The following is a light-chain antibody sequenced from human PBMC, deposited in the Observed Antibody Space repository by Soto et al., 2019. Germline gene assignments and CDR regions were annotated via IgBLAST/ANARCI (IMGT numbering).Light chain of an antibody. CDR2: GVS. V-gene: IGKV3-20*01. CDR3: QQYGTSPPRT. CDR1: QSVSGSY. Sequence: EIVLTQSPGTLSLSPGERATLSCRTSQSVSGSYLAWYQQKPGQAPRLLIFGVSSRATRIPDRFSGSGSGTDFTLTISRLEPEDFAVYYCQQYGTSPPRTFGQGTTLEIK. J-gene: IGKJ2*01.